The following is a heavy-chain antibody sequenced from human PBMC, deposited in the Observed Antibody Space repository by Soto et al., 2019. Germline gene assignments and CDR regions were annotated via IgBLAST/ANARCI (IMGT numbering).Heavy chain of an antibody. CDR1: GFTFSNHG. D-gene: IGHD5-12*01. CDR2: ISSDGSS. CDR3: ARSLSRGYSGSGGIDP. Sequence: QVQLVESGGGVVQPGRSLRLSCEASGFTFSNHGMHWVRQAEDKGLEWVAVISSDGSSEYEDSVKGRFTISRDNSKSTLFLQMTSLRVDQPAVYYCARSLSRGYSGSGGIDPWGQGTLVTVSS. J-gene: IGHJ5*02. V-gene: IGHV3-30*03.